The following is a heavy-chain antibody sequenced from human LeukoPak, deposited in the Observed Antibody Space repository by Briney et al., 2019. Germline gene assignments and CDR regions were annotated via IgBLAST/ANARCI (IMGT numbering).Heavy chain of an antibody. CDR2: VFYSGST. Sequence: KASETLSLTCTVSGGSISSSYWSWIRQPPGEGLEWIGDVFYSGSTDNNPSLKSRVTMSLDTSENQFSLNLSSVTAADTAVYYCARHSYGSYCYFDLWGRGTLVTVSS. CDR3: ARHSYGSYCYFDL. V-gene: IGHV4-59*01. J-gene: IGHJ2*01. CDR1: GGSISSSY. D-gene: IGHD5-18*01.